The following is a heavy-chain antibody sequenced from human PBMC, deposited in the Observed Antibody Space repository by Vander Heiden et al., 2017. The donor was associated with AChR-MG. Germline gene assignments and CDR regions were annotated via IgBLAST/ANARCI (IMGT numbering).Heavy chain of an antibody. J-gene: IGHJ4*02. CDR2: ISGSGGST. Sequence: EVQLLESGGGLVQPGGSLRLSCAASGFTFSSYAMSWVRQAPGKGLEWVSAISGSGGSTYYADSVKGRFTISRDNSKNTLYLQRNSLRAGDTAVYYCAKEGPPFGIWSGYYSRSFDYWGQGTLVTVSS. V-gene: IGHV3-23*01. D-gene: IGHD3-3*01. CDR1: GFTFSSYA. CDR3: AKEGPPFGIWSGYYSRSFDY.